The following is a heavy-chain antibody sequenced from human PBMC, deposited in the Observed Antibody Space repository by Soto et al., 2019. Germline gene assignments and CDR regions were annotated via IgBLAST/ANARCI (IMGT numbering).Heavy chain of an antibody. CDR1: GGTLTFSS. CDR2: INVYNGNT. Sequence: ASVKVSCKASGGTLTFSSLSWVRQAPGQGLEWMGWINVYNGNTKYAQKVQGRVTMTTDTSTSTAYMELRSLRSDDTAVYYCARGVGSGSYYNQYNWFDPWGQGTLVTVSS. CDR3: ARGVGSGSYYNQYNWFDP. J-gene: IGHJ5*02. V-gene: IGHV1-18*01. D-gene: IGHD3-10*01.